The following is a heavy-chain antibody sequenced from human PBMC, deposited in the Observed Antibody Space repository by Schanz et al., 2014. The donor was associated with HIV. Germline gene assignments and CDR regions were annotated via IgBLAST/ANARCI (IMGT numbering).Heavy chain of an antibody. J-gene: IGHJ5*02. CDR1: GFTFGTTW. D-gene: IGHD4-4*01. CDR3: ARGGLQWHPEWFDL. Sequence: EVQLVESGGGLVQPGGSLRLSCVASGFTFGTTWMYWVRQGPGKGLTWVSYITPDGSVTYADSVKGRFTISKDNSKNTLYLQMNSLRAQDTAVYYCARGGLQWHPEWFDLWGLGTQVTVST. V-gene: IGHV3-74*02. CDR2: ITPDGSVT.